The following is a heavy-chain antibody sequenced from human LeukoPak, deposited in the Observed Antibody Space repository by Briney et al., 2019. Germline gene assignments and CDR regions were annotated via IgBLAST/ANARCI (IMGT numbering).Heavy chain of an antibody. CDR1: GGSISSYY. CDR3: ARDQDSSGYYYGFDP. D-gene: IGHD3-22*01. J-gene: IGHJ5*02. V-gene: IGHV4-59*01. CDR2: IYYSGST. Sequence: PSETLSPTCTVSGGSISSYYWSWIRQPPGKGLEWIGYIYYSGSTNYNPSLKSRVTISVDTSKNQFSLKLSSVTAADTAVYYCARDQDSSGYYYGFDPWGQGTLVTVSS.